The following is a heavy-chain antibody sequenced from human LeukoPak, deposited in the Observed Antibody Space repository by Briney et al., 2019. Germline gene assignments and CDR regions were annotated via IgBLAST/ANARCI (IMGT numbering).Heavy chain of an antibody. CDR1: GGSISSYY. CDR2: IYTSGST. CDR3: ARGGSGWYNYYYGMDV. Sequence: SETLSLTCTVSGGSISSYYWSWIRQPAGKGLEWIGRIYTSGSTNYNPSLKSRVTMSVDTSKNQFSLKLSSVTAADTAVYYCARGGSGWYNYYYGMDVWGQGITVTVSS. J-gene: IGHJ6*02. V-gene: IGHV4-4*07. D-gene: IGHD6-19*01.